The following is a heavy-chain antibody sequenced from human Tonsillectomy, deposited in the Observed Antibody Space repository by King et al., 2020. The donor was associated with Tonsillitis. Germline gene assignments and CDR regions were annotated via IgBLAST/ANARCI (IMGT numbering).Heavy chain of an antibody. D-gene: IGHD2-15*01. CDR1: GGSISTYY. J-gene: IGHJ6*03. V-gene: IGHV4-59*01. CDR2: IYYGGST. CDR3: ARESGRYCSGGRCTYYYLDV. Sequence: QLQESGPGLVKPSETLSLTCTVSGGSISTYYWSWIRQPPGKGLEWIGYIYYGGSTNYNPSLKSRVTISVDTSQNQFSLKLTSETAADTAVYYCARESGRYCSGGRCTYYYLDVWGKGTTVTVSS.